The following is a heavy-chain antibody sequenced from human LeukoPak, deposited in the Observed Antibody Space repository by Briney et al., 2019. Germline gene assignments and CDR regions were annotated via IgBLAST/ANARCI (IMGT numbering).Heavy chain of an antibody. CDR1: GFTFSSYA. V-gene: IGHV4-34*01. D-gene: IGHD2-2*01. CDR2: INHSGST. CDR3: ARGRGYCSSTSCYAKNYYYYGMDV. Sequence: GSLRLSCAASGFTFSSYAMSWVRQAPGKGLEWIGEINHSGSTNYNPSLKSRVTISVDTSKNQFSLKLSSVTAADTAVYYCARGRGYCSSTSCYAKNYYYYGMDVWGQGTTVTVSS. J-gene: IGHJ6*02.